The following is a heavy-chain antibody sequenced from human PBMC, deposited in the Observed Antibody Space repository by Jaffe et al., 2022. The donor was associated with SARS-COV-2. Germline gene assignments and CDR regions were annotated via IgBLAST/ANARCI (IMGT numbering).Heavy chain of an antibody. J-gene: IGHJ6*02. D-gene: IGHD6-13*01. CDR3: ARMFPDQGQTAAVGYFYYYGMDV. V-gene: IGHV3-11*06. Sequence: QAHLVESGGGLVKPGGSLRLSCAASGFSFSDYYMTWIRQAPGKGLEWVSYISSSGGDTDYADSAEGRFTISRDSATNSLFLQMNGLRAEDTAVYYCARMFPDQGQTAAVGYFYYYGMDVWGQGTTVTVSS. CDR1: GFSFSDYY. CDR2: ISSSGGDT.